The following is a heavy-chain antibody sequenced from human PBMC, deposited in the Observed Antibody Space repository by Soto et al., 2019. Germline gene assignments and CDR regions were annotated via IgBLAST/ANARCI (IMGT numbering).Heavy chain of an antibody. CDR2: IDNSGDSI. J-gene: IGHJ4*02. CDR1: GFTFSSYQ. D-gene: IGHD3-9*01. CDR3: ARTAYYHILTGYYPFDY. Sequence: SLRLSCAASGFTFSSYQMNWVRHVPGKGLEWIAYIDNSGDSIFYADSVKGRFTISRDNAKNSLHLQINSLRAEDTAVYYCARTAYYHILTGYYPFDYWGLGTLVTVSS. V-gene: IGHV3-48*03.